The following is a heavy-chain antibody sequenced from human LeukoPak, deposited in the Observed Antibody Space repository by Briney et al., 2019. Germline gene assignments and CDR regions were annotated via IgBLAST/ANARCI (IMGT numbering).Heavy chain of an antibody. D-gene: IGHD6-13*01. CDR2: ISGSGGST. CDR1: GFTCSSYA. J-gene: IGHJ4*02. Sequence: SGGSLRLSCAASGFTCSSYAMSWVRQAPGKELEWVSAISGSGGSTYYADSVKGRFTISRDNSKNTLYLQMNSLRAEDTAVYYCAKSPRGSWYPFDYWGQGTLVTVSS. V-gene: IGHV3-23*01. CDR3: AKSPRGSWYPFDY.